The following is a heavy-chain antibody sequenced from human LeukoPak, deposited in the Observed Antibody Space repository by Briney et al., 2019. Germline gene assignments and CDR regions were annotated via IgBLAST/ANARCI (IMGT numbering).Heavy chain of an antibody. J-gene: IGHJ5*02. D-gene: IGHD6-13*01. CDR2: ISSSGSPL. CDR3: ARTIIAAAGMGFDP. Sequence: VGSLRLSCAASGFTFSSYEMNWVCQAPGKGLGWVSYISSSGSPLYYADSVKGRFTISRDNDKNSLYLQMNSLRAEDTAVYYCARTIIAAAGMGFDPWGQGTLVTVSS. CDR1: GFTFSSYE. V-gene: IGHV3-48*03.